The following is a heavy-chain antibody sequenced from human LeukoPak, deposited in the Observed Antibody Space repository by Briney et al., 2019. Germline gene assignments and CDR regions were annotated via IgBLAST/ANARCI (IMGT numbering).Heavy chain of an antibody. CDR1: GFTFRTYG. D-gene: IGHD5-18*01. Sequence: GGSLRLSCEASGFTFRTYGMHWVRQAPGKGLEWVALMSYDGTNKDYTDSVKGRFTISRDNSKNTLYLQMNSLRTDDTAVYYCARVDTAMVSGVFDYWGQGTLVTVSS. CDR3: ARVDTAMVSGVFDY. J-gene: IGHJ4*02. V-gene: IGHV3-30*03. CDR2: MSYDGTNK.